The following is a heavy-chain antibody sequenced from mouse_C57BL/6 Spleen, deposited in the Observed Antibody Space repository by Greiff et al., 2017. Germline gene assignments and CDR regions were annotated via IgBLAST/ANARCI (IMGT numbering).Heavy chain of an antibody. CDR3: ARIAMVTTDRYYFDY. V-gene: IGHV1-81*01. Sequence: QVQLQQSGAELARPGASVKLSCKASGYTFTSYGISWVKQRTGQGLEWIGEIYPRSGNTYYNEKFKGKATLTADKSSSTAYMELRSLTSEDSAVYFCARIAMVTTDRYYFDYWGQGTTLTVSS. D-gene: IGHD2-1*01. J-gene: IGHJ2*01. CDR2: IYPRSGNT. CDR1: GYTFTSYG.